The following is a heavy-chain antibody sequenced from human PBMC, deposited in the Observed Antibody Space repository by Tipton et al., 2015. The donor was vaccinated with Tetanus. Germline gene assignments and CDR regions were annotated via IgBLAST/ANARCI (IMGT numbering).Heavy chain of an antibody. V-gene: IGHV4-59*01. CDR3: ARHLTYTYTSRYFDY. CDR2: IYYGGDT. D-gene: IGHD5-18*01. Sequence: TLSLTCTVSGGSFSNYYWNWIRQSPGRRLEWIGNIYYGGDTDYNPSLQSRATISLDTSKKLFSLRLKSVTAADTAIYYCARHLTYTYTSRYFDYWGLGTLVTVSS. J-gene: IGHJ4*02. CDR1: GGSFSNYY.